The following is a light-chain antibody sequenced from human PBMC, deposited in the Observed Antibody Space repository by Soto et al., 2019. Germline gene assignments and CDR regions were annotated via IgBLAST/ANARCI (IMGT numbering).Light chain of an antibody. V-gene: IGKV3-20*01. Sequence: EIVLTQSPGTLSLSPGERATLSCRASQSVSSSYLAWYQQKPGQAPRLLIYGASSRATGIPDRVSGSGSGTAFTLTISRLEPEDFAVYYCQQYGSSPETFGQGTKVEIK. CDR1: QSVSSSY. J-gene: IGKJ1*01. CDR2: GAS. CDR3: QQYGSSPET.